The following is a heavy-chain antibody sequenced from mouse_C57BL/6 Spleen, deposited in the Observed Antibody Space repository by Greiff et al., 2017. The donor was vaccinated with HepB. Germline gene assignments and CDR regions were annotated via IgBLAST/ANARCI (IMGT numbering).Heavy chain of an antibody. V-gene: IGHV2-6*01. CDR1: GFSFTSYG. CDR2: IWGVGST. Sequence: VKLVESGPGLVAPSQSLSITCTVSGFSFTSYGVDWVRQSPGKGLEWLGVIWGVGSTNYNSALKSRLSISKDNSKSQVFLKMNSLQTDDTAMYYCASRGKAAWFAYWGQGTLVTVSA. CDR3: ASRGKAAWFAY. J-gene: IGHJ3*01.